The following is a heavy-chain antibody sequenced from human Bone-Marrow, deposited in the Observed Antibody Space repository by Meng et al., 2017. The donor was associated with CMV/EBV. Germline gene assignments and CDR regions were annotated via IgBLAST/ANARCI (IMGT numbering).Heavy chain of an antibody. D-gene: IGHD1-14*01. V-gene: IGHV3-23*01. CDR1: RFTFSTYA. Sequence: GESLKISCAASRFTFSTYAMSWVRQAPGKGLEWVSDISSSGGSTYYADPVKGRFTISRDNSKNSLYLQINSLRAEDTAVYYGSKDIHGMALDIWGQGTMVTVSS. CDR3: SKDIHGMALDI. J-gene: IGHJ3*02. CDR2: ISSSGGST.